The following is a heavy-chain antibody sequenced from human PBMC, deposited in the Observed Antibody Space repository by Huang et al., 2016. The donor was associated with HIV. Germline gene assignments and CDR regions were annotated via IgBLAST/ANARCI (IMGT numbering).Heavy chain of an antibody. V-gene: IGHV3-23*01. CDR2: ISSNGETS. CDR1: GVTFSRYA. CDR3: AKGRATILDRLDS. Sequence: EVQLLESGGGLVRPGGSLRLSCAASGVTFSRYAMSWVRQARGKGREWSSVISSNGETSDYTDTVKGRFTISRDNSKNTVSMQMHSLRVEDTAVYYCAKGRATILDRLDSWGQGTLVTVSS. D-gene: IGHD3-3*01. J-gene: IGHJ4*02.